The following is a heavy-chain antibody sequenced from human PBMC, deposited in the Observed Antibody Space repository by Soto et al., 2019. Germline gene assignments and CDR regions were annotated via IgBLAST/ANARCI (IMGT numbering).Heavy chain of an antibody. J-gene: IGHJ4*02. CDR1: GGSISSYD. CDR2: IYYSGST. Sequence: SETLSLTSTVSGGSISSYDWSWIRQPPGKELEWIGYIYYSGSTNYNPSLKSRATLSVDTSKNQFSLKLRSVTAADTAVYYCARQPSSGWSYYFDYWGQGTLVTVSS. CDR3: ARQPSSGWSYYFDY. D-gene: IGHD6-19*01. V-gene: IGHV4-59*08.